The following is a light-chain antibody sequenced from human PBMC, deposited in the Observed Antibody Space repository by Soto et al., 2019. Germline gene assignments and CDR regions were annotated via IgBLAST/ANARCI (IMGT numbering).Light chain of an antibody. Sequence: EIVMTQSPATLSVSPGERATLSCRASQSVSSNLAWYQQKPGQAPRLLIYGASTRATGIPARLSGSGSGTEFTLTISRLQSEDVAVYYCQYYNNLGITFGQGTRLDIK. CDR3: QYYNNLGIT. CDR1: QSVSSN. V-gene: IGKV3-15*01. CDR2: GAS. J-gene: IGKJ5*01.